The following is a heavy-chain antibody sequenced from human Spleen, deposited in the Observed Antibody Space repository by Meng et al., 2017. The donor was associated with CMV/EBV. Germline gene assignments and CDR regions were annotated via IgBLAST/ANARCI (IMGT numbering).Heavy chain of an antibody. D-gene: IGHD1-1*01. J-gene: IGHJ4*02. CDR1: GFTFSDFY. Sequence: GESLKISCAASGFTFSDFYMAWIRQVPGKGLEWVAYITSRASGIYNVDAVKGRFTISRDNVKNSLYLQMTSLRVEDTAVYYCAKVGSSTRLERDWGQGTLVTVSS. CDR2: ITSRASGI. CDR3: AKVGSSTRLERD. V-gene: IGHV3-11*01.